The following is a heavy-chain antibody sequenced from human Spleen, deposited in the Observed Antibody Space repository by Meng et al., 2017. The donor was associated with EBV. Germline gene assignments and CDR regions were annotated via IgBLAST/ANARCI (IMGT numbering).Heavy chain of an antibody. CDR1: GGTFNTYA. J-gene: IGHJ4*02. D-gene: IGHD3-9*01. Sequence: HVGESGAEVKKSRSSVRVSCKTSGGTFNTYALNWVRQAPGQGLEWMGGIIPVFGTANYAQKFQGRVTIIVDESRSTAYMELSSLTSEDTAVYYCARGRYFDWLFFDYWGQGTLVTVSS. CDR3: ARGRYFDWLFFDY. CDR2: IIPVFGTA. V-gene: IGHV1-69*01.